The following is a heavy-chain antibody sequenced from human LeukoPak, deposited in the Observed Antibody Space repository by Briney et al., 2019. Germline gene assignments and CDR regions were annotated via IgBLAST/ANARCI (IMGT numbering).Heavy chain of an antibody. CDR3: ASLMVRGVSHDY. Sequence: GGSLRLSCTTSGFNFRAYWMNWVRQAPGKGLEWVSYISSSSSTIYYADSVKGRFTISRDNAKNSLYLQMNSLRAEDTAVYYCASLMVRGVSHDYWGQGTLVTVSS. V-gene: IGHV3-48*01. J-gene: IGHJ4*02. CDR1: GFNFRAYW. CDR2: ISSSSSTI. D-gene: IGHD3-10*01.